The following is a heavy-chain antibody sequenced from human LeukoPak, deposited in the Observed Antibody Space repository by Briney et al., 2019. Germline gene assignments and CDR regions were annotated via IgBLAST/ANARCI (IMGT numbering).Heavy chain of an antibody. D-gene: IGHD5-18*01. J-gene: IGHJ6*03. V-gene: IGHV3-33*01. CDR1: GFTFSSYG. CDR2: IWYDGSNK. CDR3: ARGWIQLPHYYYYYYMDV. Sequence: PGRSLRLPCAASGFTFSSYGMHWVRQAPGKGLEWVAVIWYDGSNKYYADSVKGRFTISRDNSKNTLYLQMNSLRAEDTAVYYCARGWIQLPHYYYYYYMDVWGKGTTVTVSS.